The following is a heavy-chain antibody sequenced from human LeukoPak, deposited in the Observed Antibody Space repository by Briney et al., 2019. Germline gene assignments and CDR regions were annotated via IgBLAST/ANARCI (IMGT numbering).Heavy chain of an antibody. CDR3: ARGGVPGQQLDY. CDR2: NNPNDGGT. Sequence: ASVKLSCKTSGYRFTAHFMYWVRQAPGQGLEWMGWNNPNDGGTNYAQKFQGRVTLTRDTTFTTTYMDVTRLTSDDTAVYYCARGGVPGQQLDYWGPGTLVTVSS. J-gene: IGHJ4*02. CDR1: GYRFTAHF. D-gene: IGHD6-13*01. V-gene: IGHV1-2*02.